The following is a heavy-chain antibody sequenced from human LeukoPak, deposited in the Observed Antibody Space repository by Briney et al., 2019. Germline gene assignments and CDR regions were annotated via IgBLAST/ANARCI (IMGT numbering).Heavy chain of an antibody. J-gene: IGHJ4*02. CDR3: ARDRDLGYPLDY. CDR2: MSYDGSNK. CDR1: GFTFSSYA. Sequence: GRSLRLSCAASGFTFSSYAMHWVRQAPGKGLEWVAVMSYDGSNKYYADSVKGRFTISRDNSKNTLYLQMNSLRAEDTAVYYCARDRDLGYPLDYWGQGTLVTVSS. D-gene: IGHD2-21*01. V-gene: IGHV3-30-3*01.